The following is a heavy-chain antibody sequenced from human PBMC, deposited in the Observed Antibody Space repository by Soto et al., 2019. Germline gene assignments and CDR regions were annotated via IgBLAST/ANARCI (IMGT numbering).Heavy chain of an antibody. D-gene: IGHD3-10*01. CDR2: INPNSGNI. Sequence: SVKVSCKASGDTFATYDINWVRQATGHGLEWMGWINPNSGNIGYAQRFQGRVTMTRDTAIRTAYMEVSSLRSDDTAVYYCARGRASGSYYLLDYWGQGTLVTVSS. CDR1: GDTFATYD. J-gene: IGHJ4*02. CDR3: ARGRASGSYYLLDY. V-gene: IGHV1-8*01.